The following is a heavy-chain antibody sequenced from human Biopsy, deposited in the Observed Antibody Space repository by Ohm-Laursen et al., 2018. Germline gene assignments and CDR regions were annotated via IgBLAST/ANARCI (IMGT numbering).Heavy chain of an antibody. CDR3: ARDRGYYSDRTFPGYFDP. Sequence: TLSLTCTVSGDSISSYYWSWIRQPPGKGLQWIGYVYYTGSTDYNPSLQSRVTISVDTSKNHFSLRLRSVTPADTAIYYCARDRGYYSDRTFPGYFDPWAVAPWSLSPQ. D-gene: IGHD3-22*01. CDR2: VYYTGST. CDR1: GDSISSYY. J-gene: IGHJ2*01. V-gene: IGHV4-59*01.